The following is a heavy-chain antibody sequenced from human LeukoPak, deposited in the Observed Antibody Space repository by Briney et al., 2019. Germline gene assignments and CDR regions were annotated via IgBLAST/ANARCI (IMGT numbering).Heavy chain of an antibody. CDR1: GFTFSSYW. CDR3: ARARYFDWSVDYFDY. CDR2: INSDGSST. J-gene: IGHJ4*02. V-gene: IGHV3-74*01. D-gene: IGHD3-9*01. Sequence: GGSLRLSCAASGFTFSSYWMHWVRQAPGKGLVWVSRINSDGSSTSYADSVKGRFTISRDNAKNTLYLQMNSLRAEDTAVYYCARARYFDWSVDYFDYWGQGTLVTVSS.